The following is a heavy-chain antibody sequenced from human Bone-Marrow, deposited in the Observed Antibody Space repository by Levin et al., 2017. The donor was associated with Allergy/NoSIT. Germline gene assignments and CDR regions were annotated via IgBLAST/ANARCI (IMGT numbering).Heavy chain of an antibody. V-gene: IGHV3-48*01. CDR3: VTDESGDEDFDY. D-gene: IGHD7-27*01. J-gene: IGHJ4*02. CDR2: ITKPSRTI. CDR1: GFILRTSD. Sequence: GGSLRLSCAATGFILRTSDMNWVRQAPGKGLEWISYITKPSRTISYADSVKGRFTVSRDNAKNSLYLDMNNLRAEDTAVYYCVTDESGDEDFDYWGRGTLVTVSP.